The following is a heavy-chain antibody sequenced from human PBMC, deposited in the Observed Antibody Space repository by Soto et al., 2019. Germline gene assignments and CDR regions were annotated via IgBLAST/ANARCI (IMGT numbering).Heavy chain of an antibody. CDR1: GFTFSSYN. V-gene: IGHV3-21*01. CDR2: ISSSSRYM. CDR3: ARGYCSRNSCYTGDAFDI. J-gene: IGHJ3*02. Sequence: EVQLVESGGGLVKPGGSLRLSCAASGFTFSSYNMNWVRQAPGKGLEWVSSISSSSRYMYYADSVKSRLTISRDKGKNSLYLHMNSLRAEDTAVYYCARGYCSRNSCYTGDAFDIWGQGTVVTVSS. D-gene: IGHD2-2*02.